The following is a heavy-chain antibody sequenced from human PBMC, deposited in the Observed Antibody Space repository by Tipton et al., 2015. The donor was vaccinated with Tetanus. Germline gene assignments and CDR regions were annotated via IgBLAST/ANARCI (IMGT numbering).Heavy chain of an antibody. D-gene: IGHD1-26*01. Sequence: TLSLTCTVSGGQFISSSFYFGWIRQPPGKGLEWVGDIYYSGSTYYNPSLKSRVTISVDTSKNQFSLKLNSVTAADTAVYYCARDQARGARGWNYFDYWGQGTLVTVSS. V-gene: IGHV4-39*07. CDR1: GGQFISSSFY. CDR3: ARDQARGARGWNYFDY. J-gene: IGHJ4*02. CDR2: IYYSGST.